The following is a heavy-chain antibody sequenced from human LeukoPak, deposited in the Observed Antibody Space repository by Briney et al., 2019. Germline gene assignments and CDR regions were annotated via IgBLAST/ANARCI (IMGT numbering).Heavy chain of an antibody. D-gene: IGHD6-19*01. Sequence: PSETLSLTCTVSGGSISSYYWSWIRQPPGKGLEWIGYIYYSGSTNYNPSLKSRVTISVDTSKNQFSLKLSSVTAADTAVYYYARTYSSGWYDWFDPWGQGTLVTVSS. CDR1: GGSISSYY. J-gene: IGHJ5*02. CDR3: ARTYSSGWYDWFDP. V-gene: IGHV4-59*08. CDR2: IYYSGST.